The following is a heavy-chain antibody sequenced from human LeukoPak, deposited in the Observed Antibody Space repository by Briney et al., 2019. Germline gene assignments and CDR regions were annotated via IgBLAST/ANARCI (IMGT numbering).Heavy chain of an antibody. CDR3: ARVVWDIVVVPATHYYMDV. V-gene: IGHV4-61*01. Sequence: PSETLSLTCTVSGYSISSGYYWSWIRQPPGKGLEWIGYIYYSGSTNYNPSLKSRVTISVDTSKNQFSLKLSSVTAADTAVYYCARVVWDIVVVPATHYYMDVWGKGTTVTISS. J-gene: IGHJ6*03. D-gene: IGHD2-2*01. CDR2: IYYSGST. CDR1: GYSISSGYY.